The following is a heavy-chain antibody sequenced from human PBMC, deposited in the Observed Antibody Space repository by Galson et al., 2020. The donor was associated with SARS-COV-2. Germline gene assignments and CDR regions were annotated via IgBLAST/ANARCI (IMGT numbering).Heavy chain of an antibody. CDR2: FDPEDGET. V-gene: IGHV1-24*01. J-gene: IGHJ1*01. D-gene: IGHD2-15*01. CDR3: ATVTAWSVVALNAEYFQH. Sequence: HWVRQAPGKGLEWMGGFDPEDGETIYAQKFQGRVTMTEDTSTDTAYMELSSLRSEDTAVYYCATVTAWSVVALNAEYFQHWGQGTLVTVSS.